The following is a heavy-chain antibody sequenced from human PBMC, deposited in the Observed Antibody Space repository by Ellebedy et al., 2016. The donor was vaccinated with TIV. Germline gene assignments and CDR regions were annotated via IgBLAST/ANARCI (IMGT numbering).Heavy chain of an antibody. CDR3: ATYTGRYAYYYYGMDV. J-gene: IGHJ6*02. Sequence: MPSETLSLTCTVSGGSISSSNNYWGWLRQPPGKGLEWIGTIYYSGSTYYNPSLKSRVTISVDTSKNQFALKLSSVTAADTAVYYCATYTGRYAYYYYGMDVWGQGTTVTVSS. V-gene: IGHV4-39*01. CDR1: GGSISSSNNY. D-gene: IGHD3-16*01. CDR2: IYYSGST.